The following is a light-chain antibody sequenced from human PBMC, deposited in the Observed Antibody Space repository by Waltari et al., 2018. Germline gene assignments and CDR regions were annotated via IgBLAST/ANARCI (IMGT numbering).Light chain of an antibody. V-gene: IGKV3-20*01. CDR2: DAS. CDR3: QKYGTLPST. CDR1: QSVSRY. J-gene: IGKJ1*01. Sequence: EIVLTQSPVTLSLSPGDRATLSCRASQSVSRYLAWYLQKPGQAPRLLIYDASIRASGIPDRFSGSGSGTDFSLTISRLEPEDFAVYYCQKYGTLPSTFGQGTKVQMK.